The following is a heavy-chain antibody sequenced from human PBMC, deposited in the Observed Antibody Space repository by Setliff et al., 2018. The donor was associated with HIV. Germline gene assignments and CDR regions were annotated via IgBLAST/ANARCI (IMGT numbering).Heavy chain of an antibody. CDR1: GFTFGDYA. D-gene: IGHD3-10*01. J-gene: IGHJ4*01. CDR2: IGSSNHGI. CDR3: ASFYGDYGY. V-gene: IGHV3-48*02. Sequence: PGGSLRLSCTASGFTFGDYAMTWVRQAPGKGLDWVAHIGSSNHGIHYTASVQGRFTVSRDNANNLLFLQMNNLRDEDTAVYYCASFYGDYGYWGHGTQVTVSS.